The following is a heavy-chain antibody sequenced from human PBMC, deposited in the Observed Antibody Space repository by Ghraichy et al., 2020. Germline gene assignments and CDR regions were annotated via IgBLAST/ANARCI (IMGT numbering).Heavy chain of an antibody. Sequence: SQTLSLTCAISGDSVSSNSAAWNWIRQSPSRGLEWLGRTYYRSKWYNDYAVSVRSRITINPDTSKNQFSLQLNSVTPEDTAVYFCVRVYYDSSGYYFDYWGQGTLVTVSS. CDR3: VRVYYDSSGYYFDY. CDR1: GDSVSSNSAA. J-gene: IGHJ4*02. CDR2: TYYRSKWYN. V-gene: IGHV6-1*01. D-gene: IGHD3-22*01.